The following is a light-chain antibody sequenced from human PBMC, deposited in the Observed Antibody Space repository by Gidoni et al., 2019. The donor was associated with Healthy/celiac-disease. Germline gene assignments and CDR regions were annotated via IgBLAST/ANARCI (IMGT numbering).Light chain of an antibody. J-gene: IGKJ1*01. CDR2: AAS. CDR3: QQCYSTRWT. Sequence: DNQMTQSPSSLSASVGDRVTITCRASQSISSYLNWYQQKPGKAPKLLIYAASSLQSGVPSRFSGSGSGTDFTLTISSLQPEDFATYYCQQCYSTRWTFGQXTKVEIK. CDR1: QSISSY. V-gene: IGKV1-39*01.